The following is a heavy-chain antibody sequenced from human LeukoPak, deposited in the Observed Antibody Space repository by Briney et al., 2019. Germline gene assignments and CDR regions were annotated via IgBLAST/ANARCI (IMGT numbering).Heavy chain of an antibody. Sequence: GGSLKLSCAASGFTFSGSAMHWVRQASGKGLEWVGRIRSKANSYATAYAASVKGRFTISRDDSKNTAYLQMNSLKTEDTAVYYCTRHNGYRGGDCYPDWGQGTLVTVSS. CDR1: GFTFSGSA. J-gene: IGHJ4*02. CDR2: IRSKANSYAT. D-gene: IGHD2-21*02. CDR3: TRHNGYRGGDCYPD. V-gene: IGHV3-73*01.